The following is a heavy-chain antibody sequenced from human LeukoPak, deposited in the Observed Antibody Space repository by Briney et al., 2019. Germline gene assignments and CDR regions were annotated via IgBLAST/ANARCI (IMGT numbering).Heavy chain of an antibody. CDR3: ARDEERGYDSLSHYYYGMDV. J-gene: IGHJ6*02. CDR1: GFTFSSYW. CDR2: INSDGSST. D-gene: IGHD5-12*01. Sequence: PGVSLRLSCAASGFTFSSYWMHWVRQAPGKGLVWVSRINSDGSSTSYADSVKGRFTISRDNAKNTLYLQMNSLRAEDTAVYYCARDEERGYDSLSHYYYGMDVWGQGTTVTVSS. V-gene: IGHV3-74*01.